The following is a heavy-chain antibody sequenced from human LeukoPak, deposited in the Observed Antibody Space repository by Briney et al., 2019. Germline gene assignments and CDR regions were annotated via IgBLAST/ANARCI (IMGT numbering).Heavy chain of an antibody. CDR2: IRSKAYGGTT. CDR1: GFTFSSYE. D-gene: IGHD3-10*01. J-gene: IGHJ4*02. CDR3: SRGLLWFGGGYFDY. Sequence: GGSLRLSCAASGFTFSSYEMDWFRQAPGKGLEWVGFIRSKAYGGTTQYAASVKGRFTISRDDSKSIAYLQMNSLKTEDTAVYYCSRGLLWFGGGYFDYWGQGTLVTVSS. V-gene: IGHV3-49*03.